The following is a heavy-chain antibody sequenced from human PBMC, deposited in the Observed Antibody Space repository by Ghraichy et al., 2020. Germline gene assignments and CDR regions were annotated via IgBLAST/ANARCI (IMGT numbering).Heavy chain of an antibody. CDR2: IYYSGST. J-gene: IGHJ4*02. V-gene: IGHV4-61*01. Sequence: EALNISCTVSGGSVSSGSYYWSWIRQPPGKGLEWIGYIYYSGSTNYNPSLKSRVTISVDTSKNQFSLKLSSVTAADTAVYYCARDLIGSGSYYPYFDYWGQGTLVTVSS. CDR3: ARDLIGSGSYYPYFDY. CDR1: GGSVSSGSYY. D-gene: IGHD3-10*01.